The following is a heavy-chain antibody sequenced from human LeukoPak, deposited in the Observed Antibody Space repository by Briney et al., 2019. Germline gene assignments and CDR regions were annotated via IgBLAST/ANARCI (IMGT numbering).Heavy chain of an antibody. CDR3: ARDAEYCGGDC. J-gene: IGHJ4*02. D-gene: IGHD2-21*01. V-gene: IGHV1-69*06. CDR1: GGTFSSYA. Sequence: GSSVKASYKASGGTFSSYAISWVRQAPGQGLEWMGGIIPIFGTANYAQKFQGRVTITADKSTSTAYMELSSLRSEDTAVYYCARDAEYCGGDCWGQGTLVTVSS. CDR2: IIPIFGTA.